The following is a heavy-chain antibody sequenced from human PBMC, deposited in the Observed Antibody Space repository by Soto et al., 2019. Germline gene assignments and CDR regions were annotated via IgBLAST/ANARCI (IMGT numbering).Heavy chain of an antibody. Sequence: VGSLRLSCVASGFTFSHYTLNWVRRAPGKGLEWVSTISDRPTGHTHYAESVRGRFTISRDDSRDTVFLQMDSLRAEDTAVYYCTTRMTAHFDYWGQGVLVTVS. J-gene: IGHJ4*02. CDR2: ISDRPTGHT. CDR3: TTRMTAHFDY. CDR1: GFTFSHYT. V-gene: IGHV3-23*01. D-gene: IGHD2-21*02.